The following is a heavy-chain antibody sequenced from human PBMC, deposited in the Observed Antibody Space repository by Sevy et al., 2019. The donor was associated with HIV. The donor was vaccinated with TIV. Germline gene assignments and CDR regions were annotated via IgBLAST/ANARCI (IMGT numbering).Heavy chain of an antibody. CDR2: ISYDGSNK. V-gene: IGHV3-30-3*01. Sequence: GGSLRLSCAASGFTFSSYAMHWVRQAPGKGLEWVAVISYDGSNKYYADSMKGRFTISRDNSKNTLYLQMNSLRAEDTAVYYCARDHSSGWDYWGQGTLVTVSS. D-gene: IGHD3-22*01. CDR1: GFTFSSYA. CDR3: ARDHSSGWDY. J-gene: IGHJ4*02.